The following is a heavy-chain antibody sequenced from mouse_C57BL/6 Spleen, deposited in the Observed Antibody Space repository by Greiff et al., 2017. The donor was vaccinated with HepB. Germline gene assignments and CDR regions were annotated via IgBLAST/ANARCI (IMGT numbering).Heavy chain of an antibody. CDR1: GYTFTSYW. CDR3: ASESYCYGAMDY. V-gene: IGHV1-50*01. CDR2: IVPSDSYT. J-gene: IGHJ4*01. Sequence: QVQLQQPGAELVKPGASAKLSSKASGYTFTSYWLQWLKQRPGQGLEWMGEIVPSDSYTNYNQKFKGKATLTVDTSSSTPNMQLSRQTSEDSAVYYCASESYCYGAMDYWGQGTSVTVSS. D-gene: IGHD1-1*01.